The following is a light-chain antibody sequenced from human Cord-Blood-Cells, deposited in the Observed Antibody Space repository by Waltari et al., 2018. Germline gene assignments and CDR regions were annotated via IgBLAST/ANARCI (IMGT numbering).Light chain of an antibody. Sequence: DIQMTQSPYSVSASVGDRVTITCRASQGSSSWLAWYQQKPGRAPKLLIYAESSLQSGVPSRCSGSGSGTDFTLTISSLQPEDFATYYCQQANSFPRITFGQGTRLEIK. J-gene: IGKJ5*01. CDR3: QQANSFPRIT. CDR2: AES. CDR1: QGSSSW. V-gene: IGKV1D-12*01.